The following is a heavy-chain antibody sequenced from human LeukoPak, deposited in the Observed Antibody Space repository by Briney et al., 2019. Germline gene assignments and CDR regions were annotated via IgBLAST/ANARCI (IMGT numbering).Heavy chain of an antibody. V-gene: IGHV4-30-2*01. J-gene: IGHJ1*01. D-gene: IGHD3-22*01. Sequence: PSQTLSLTCTVSGGSISSGGYYWSWIRQPPGKGLEWIGYIYHSGSTYYNPSLKSRVTISVDRSKNQFSLKLSSVTAADTAMYYCARPSLSSGYPEYFQHWGQGTLVTVSS. CDR3: ARPSLSSGYPEYFQH. CDR1: GGSISSGGYY. CDR2: IYHSGST.